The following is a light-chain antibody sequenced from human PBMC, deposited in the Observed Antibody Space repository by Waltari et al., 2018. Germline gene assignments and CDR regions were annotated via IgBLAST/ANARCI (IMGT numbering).Light chain of an antibody. CDR2: AAS. V-gene: IGKV1-39*01. J-gene: IGKJ2*01. CDR3: QQGYNSPPT. Sequence: DIQLTQSPSYLYESVGNRVTVHCRASQHVGTYLNWYQQQPGNAPKLLIYAASSLNTGVPSRFSGSGSGTEFSLTISSLQPEDFATYYCQQGYNSPPTFGQGTKLESK. CDR1: QHVGTY.